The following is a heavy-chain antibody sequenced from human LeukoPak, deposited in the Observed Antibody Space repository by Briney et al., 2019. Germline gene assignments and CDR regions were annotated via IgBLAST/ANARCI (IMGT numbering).Heavy chain of an antibody. CDR3: ARHPYSRYYYYYYMDV. CDR1: GFTFSSYSMN. Sequence: PGGSLRLSCAASGFTFSSYSMNWVRQAPGKGLEWIGSIYYSGSTYYNPSLKSRVTISVDTSKNQFSLKLSSVTAADTAVYYCARHPYSRYYYYYYMDVWGKGTTVTISS. V-gene: IGHV4-39*01. CDR2: IYYSGST. D-gene: IGHD1-26*01. J-gene: IGHJ6*03.